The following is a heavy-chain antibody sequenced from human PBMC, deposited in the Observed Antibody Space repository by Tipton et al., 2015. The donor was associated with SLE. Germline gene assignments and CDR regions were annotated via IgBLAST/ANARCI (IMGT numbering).Heavy chain of an antibody. D-gene: IGHD7-27*01. J-gene: IGHJ4*02. CDR2: INQDGSEK. CDR3: ARLFNWGTFDY. Sequence: GSLRLSCAASGFTFSRYWMTWVRQAPGKGLEWVANINQDGSEKYYVDSVKGRFTISRDNAKNSLYLQMNSLRAEDTAVYYCARLFNWGTFDYWGQGTLLTVSS. V-gene: IGHV3-7*03. CDR1: GFTFSRYW.